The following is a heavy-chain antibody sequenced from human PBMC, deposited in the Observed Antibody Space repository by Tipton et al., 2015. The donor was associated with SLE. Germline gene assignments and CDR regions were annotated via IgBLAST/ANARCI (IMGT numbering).Heavy chain of an antibody. J-gene: IGHJ4*02. V-gene: IGHV4-59*10. CDR2: IYTSGST. CDR3: ARLRAPGDYVGYRWVFDY. CDR1: GGSFSGYY. Sequence: TLSLTCAVYGGSFSGYYLSWIRQPPGKGLEWIGRIYTSGSTNYNPSLKSRVTISVDTSKNQFSLKLSSVTAADTAVYYCARLRAPGDYVGYRWVFDYWGQGTLVTVSS. D-gene: IGHD5-12*01.